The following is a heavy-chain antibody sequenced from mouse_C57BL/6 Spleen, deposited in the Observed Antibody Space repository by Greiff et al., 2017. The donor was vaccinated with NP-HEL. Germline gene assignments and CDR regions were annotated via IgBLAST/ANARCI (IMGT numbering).Heavy chain of an antibody. J-gene: IGHJ2*01. Sequence: QVQLQQPGAELVKPGASVKMSCKASGYTFTSYWITWVKQRTGQGLEWIGDIYPGSGSTNYTEKFKSKATLTVDTSSSTAYMQLSSLTSEDSAVYFCARSWGYDGGYWGQGTTLTVSS. V-gene: IGHV1-55*01. CDR2: IYPGSGST. D-gene: IGHD2-14*01. CDR1: GYTFTSYW. CDR3: ARSWGYDGGY.